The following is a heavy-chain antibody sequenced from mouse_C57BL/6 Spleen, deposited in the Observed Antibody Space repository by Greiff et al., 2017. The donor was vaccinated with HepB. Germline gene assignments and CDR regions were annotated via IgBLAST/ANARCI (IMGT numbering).Heavy chain of an antibody. Sequence: EVKLMESGEGLVKPGGSLKLSCAASGFTFSSYAMSWVRQTPEKRLEWVAYISSGGDYIYYADTVKGRFTISRDNARNTLYLQMSSLKSEDTAMYYCTRGHDEGFAYWGQGTLVTVSA. V-gene: IGHV5-9-1*02. CDR1: GFTFSSYA. CDR3: TRGHDEGFAY. D-gene: IGHD2-3*01. CDR2: ISSGGDYI. J-gene: IGHJ3*01.